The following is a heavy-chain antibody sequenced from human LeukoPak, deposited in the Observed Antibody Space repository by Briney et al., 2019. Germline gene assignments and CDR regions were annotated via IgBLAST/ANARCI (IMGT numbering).Heavy chain of an antibody. D-gene: IGHD3-3*01. V-gene: IGHV3-23*01. J-gene: IGHJ5*02. CDR2: ISGSGGST. Sequence: GGSLRLSCAASGFTFSSYAMSWVRLAPGKGLEWVSAISGSGGSTYYADSVKGRFTISRDNSKNTLYLQMNSLRAEDTAVYYRASVHYDFWSGYFSWGQGTLVTVSS. CDR1: GFTFSSYA. CDR3: ASVHYDFWSGYFS.